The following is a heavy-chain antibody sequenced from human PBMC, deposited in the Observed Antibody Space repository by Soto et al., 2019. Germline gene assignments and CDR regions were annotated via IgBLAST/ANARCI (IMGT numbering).Heavy chain of an antibody. CDR3: ARDRGRYWSSTSCYTPPNWFDP. Sequence: PSETLSLTCTVSGGSISSYYWSWIRQPAGKGLEWIGRIYTSGSTNYNPSLKSRVTMSVDTSKNQFSLKLSSVTAADTAVYYCARDRGRYWSSTSCYTPPNWFDPWGQGTRVTVS. CDR1: GGSISSYY. CDR2: IYTSGST. D-gene: IGHD2-2*02. J-gene: IGHJ5*02. V-gene: IGHV4-4*07.